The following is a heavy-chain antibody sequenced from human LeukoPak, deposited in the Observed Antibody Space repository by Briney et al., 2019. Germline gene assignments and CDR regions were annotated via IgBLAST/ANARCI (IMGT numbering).Heavy chain of an antibody. CDR1: GGSFSGYY. Sequence: SETLSLTCAVYGGSFSGYYWSWIRQPPGKGLEWIGEINHSGSTNYNPSLKSRVTISVDTSKNQFSLKLSSVTAADTAVYYCARVYPGRYCSGGSCYFVYFDYWGQGTLVTVSS. CDR3: ARVYPGRYCSGGSCYFVYFDY. V-gene: IGHV4-34*01. D-gene: IGHD2-15*01. CDR2: INHSGST. J-gene: IGHJ4*02.